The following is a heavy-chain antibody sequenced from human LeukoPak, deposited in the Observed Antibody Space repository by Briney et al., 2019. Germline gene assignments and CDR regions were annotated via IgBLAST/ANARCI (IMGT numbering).Heavy chain of an antibody. D-gene: IGHD3-3*01. CDR2: IYYSGST. J-gene: IGHJ4*02. CDR1: GGSISSGSYY. V-gene: IGHV4-61*10. CDR3: ARLDTIFGVAKGFDY. Sequence: SQTLSLTCTVSGGSISSGSYYWSWIRQPAGKGLEWIGYIYYSGSTNYNPSLKSRVTISVDTSKNQFSLKLSSVTAADTAVYYCARLDTIFGVAKGFDYWGQGTLVTVSS.